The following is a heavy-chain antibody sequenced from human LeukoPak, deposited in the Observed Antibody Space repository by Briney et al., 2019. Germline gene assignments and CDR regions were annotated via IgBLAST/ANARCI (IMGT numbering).Heavy chain of an antibody. CDR3: ARDPSRFGEFGFNDY. Sequence: GGSLRLSCVASGLTFSTYAMHWVRQAPGKGLEWVSTISYDGSNKYYVDSVKGRFTISRDNSKSTLYLRMNSLRLEDTAVYYCARDPSRFGEFGFNDYWGQGTLVTVSP. J-gene: IGHJ4*02. D-gene: IGHD3-10*01. CDR2: ISYDGSNK. V-gene: IGHV3-30-3*01. CDR1: GLTFSTYA.